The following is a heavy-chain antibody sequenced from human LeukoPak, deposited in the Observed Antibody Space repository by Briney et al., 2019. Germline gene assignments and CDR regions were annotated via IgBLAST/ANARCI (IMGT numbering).Heavy chain of an antibody. CDR1: GGSISSSSYY. CDR2: IYYSGST. D-gene: IGHD6-13*01. V-gene: IGHV4-39*07. Sequence: SETLSLTCTVSGGSISSSSYYWGWIRQPPGKGLEWIGSIYYSGSTYYNPSLKSRVTISVGTSKNQFSLKLSSVTAADTAVYYCARVRAYSSSWFCFDYWGQGTLVTVSS. J-gene: IGHJ4*02. CDR3: ARVRAYSSSWFCFDY.